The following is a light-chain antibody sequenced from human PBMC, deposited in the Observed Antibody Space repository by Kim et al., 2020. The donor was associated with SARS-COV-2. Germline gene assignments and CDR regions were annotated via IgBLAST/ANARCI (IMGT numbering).Light chain of an antibody. J-gene: IGLJ2*01. CDR3: NSRDTSGNHWI. Sequence: SSELTQDPAVSVALGQTVKITCQGDSLRSYYPSWYQQKPGQAPVVVIFGKNNRPSGIPDRFSDSTSGNSASLTITGTQAEDEADYYCNSRDTSGNHWIFGGGTQLTVL. V-gene: IGLV3-19*01. CDR1: SLRSYY. CDR2: GKN.